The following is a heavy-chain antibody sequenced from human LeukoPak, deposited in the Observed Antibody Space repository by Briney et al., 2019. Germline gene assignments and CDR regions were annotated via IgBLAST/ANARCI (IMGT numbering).Heavy chain of an antibody. CDR2: ISWNSGSI. D-gene: IGHD5-18*01. CDR3: AKGHTYGLGESYLDF. Sequence: PGRSLRLSCEASGYTFDDYAMHWVRQAPGKGLEWVSAISWNSGSIGYADSVKGRFTISRDNGKSSLYLQMNSLRTEDTALYYCAKGHTYGLGESYLDFWGQGTLVSVSS. CDR1: GYTFDDYA. V-gene: IGHV3-9*01. J-gene: IGHJ4*02.